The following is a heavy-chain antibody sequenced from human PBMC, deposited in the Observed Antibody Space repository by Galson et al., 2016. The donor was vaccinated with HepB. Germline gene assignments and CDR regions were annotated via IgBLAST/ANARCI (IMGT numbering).Heavy chain of an antibody. V-gene: IGHV3-15*01. CDR2: IQSKTDGGTT. Sequence: SLRLSCAASGFSFTDAWMSWVRQAPGKGLEWVGRIQSKTDGGTTDYAAPVKGRFTISRDDSKSTLYLQMNSLKTEDTAEYYCSTSLQYCSGSCYRSFDIWGQGTMVTVSS. D-gene: IGHD2-15*01. J-gene: IGHJ3*02. CDR1: GFSFTDAW. CDR3: STSLQYCSGSCYRSFDI.